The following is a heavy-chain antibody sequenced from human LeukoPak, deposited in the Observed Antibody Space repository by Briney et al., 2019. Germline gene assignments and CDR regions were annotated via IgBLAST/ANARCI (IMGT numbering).Heavy chain of an antibody. CDR1: GFTFSSHW. V-gene: IGHV3-7*01. CDR3: TRRGYGY. CDR2: IKEDGSEI. Sequence: GGSLRLACAASGFTFSSHWMSWVRQAPGKGLEWVANIKEDGSEIYYVDSVKGRFTISRDNAKNSLYLQMNSLRAEDTAVYYCTRRGYGYWGQGTLVTVSS. J-gene: IGHJ4*02. D-gene: IGHD5-18*01.